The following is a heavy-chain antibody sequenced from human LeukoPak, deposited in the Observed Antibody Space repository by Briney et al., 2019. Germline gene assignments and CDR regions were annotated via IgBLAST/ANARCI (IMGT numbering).Heavy chain of an antibody. J-gene: IGHJ4*02. Sequence: XGSLRLSCAASGFTFSSYEMNWVRQAPGKGLEWVSYISSSGSSIYYADSVKGRFTISRDNAKTSVYLQMNSLTAEDTAVYYCARMFSSGWYISGNDYWGQGTLVTVSS. CDR1: GFTFSSYE. CDR3: ARMFSSGWYISGNDY. V-gene: IGHV3-48*03. CDR2: ISSSGSSI. D-gene: IGHD6-19*01.